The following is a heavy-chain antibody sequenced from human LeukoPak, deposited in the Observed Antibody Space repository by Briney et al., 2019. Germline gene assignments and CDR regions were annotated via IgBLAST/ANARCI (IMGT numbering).Heavy chain of an antibody. CDR3: ARGGGYYFDY. V-gene: IGHV4-39*07. D-gene: IGHD3-10*01. CDR2: IYYSGST. CDR1: GGSISSSSYY. Sequence: SETLSLTCTVSGGSISSSSYYWGWIRQPPGKGLEWIGSIYYSGSTYYNPSLKSRVTISVDTSKNQFSLKLSSVTAADTAVYYCARGGGYYFDYWGQGTLVTVSS. J-gene: IGHJ4*02.